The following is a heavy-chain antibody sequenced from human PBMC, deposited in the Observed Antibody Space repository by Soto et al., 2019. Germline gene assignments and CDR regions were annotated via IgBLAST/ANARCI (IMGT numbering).Heavy chain of an antibody. J-gene: IGHJ5*02. CDR3: ARLYVVGSPWGFTP. CDR2: IYPGDSNI. D-gene: IGHD2-15*01. CDR1: GYTFSDYW. Sequence: EVQLVQSGAEVKKSGEFLKISCKASGYTFSDYWLGWVRLLPGKGLELMGIIYPGDSNIRYSPSFQGQVTISADKSTNTAYLQWSSLKASDTGIYYCARLYVVGSPWGFTPCGQGTRVTVS. V-gene: IGHV5-51*01.